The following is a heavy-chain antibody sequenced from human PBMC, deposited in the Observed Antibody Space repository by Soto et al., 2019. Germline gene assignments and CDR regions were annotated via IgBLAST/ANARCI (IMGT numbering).Heavy chain of an antibody. Sequence: PGGSLRLSCAASGFTFSDHYMDWVRQAPGKGLEYVSAISSNGGSTYYANSVKGRFTISRDNSKNTLYLQMGSLRAEDMAVYYCARGPGYYFDYWGQGTLVTVSS. V-gene: IGHV3-64*01. CDR2: ISSNGGST. CDR3: ARGPGYYFDY. J-gene: IGHJ4*02. CDR1: GFTFSDHY.